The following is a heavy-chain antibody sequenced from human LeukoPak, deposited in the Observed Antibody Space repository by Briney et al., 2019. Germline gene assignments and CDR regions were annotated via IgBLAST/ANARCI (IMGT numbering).Heavy chain of an antibody. J-gene: IGHJ6*01. CDR1: GFTFSSYW. V-gene: IGHV3-7*01. CDR2: IKQDGSEK. CDR3: ARDVGSSSWFYYYYGMEV. D-gene: IGHD6-13*01. Sequence: GASLSLSCAASGFTFSSYWMSWFRQAPGKGLEWVANIKQDGSEKYYVDSVKGRCTISRDNAKISLYLQMNSLRAEDTAVYYCARDVGSSSWFYYYYGMEVWGQGTSVTVSS.